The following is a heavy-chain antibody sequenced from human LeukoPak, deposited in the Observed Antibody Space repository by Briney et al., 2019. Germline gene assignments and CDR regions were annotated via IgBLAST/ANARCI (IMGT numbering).Heavy chain of an antibody. V-gene: IGHV4-61*02. Sequence: SQTLSLTCTVSGGSISSDLYYWSWIRQPAGKGLEWIGRICSSGTTNYNPSLKSRVTISIERCKNQVSLMLNSVTAADTAVYYCAGGAYGSGSYAKWFDPWGQGTLVIVSS. CDR2: ICSSGTT. CDR3: AGGAYGSGSYAKWFDP. J-gene: IGHJ5*02. CDR1: GGSISSDLYY. D-gene: IGHD3-10*01.